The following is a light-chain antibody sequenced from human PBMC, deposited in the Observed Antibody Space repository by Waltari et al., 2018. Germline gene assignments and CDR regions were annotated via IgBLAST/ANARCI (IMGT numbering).Light chain of an antibody. CDR1: QSLSIN. CDR2: GAS. Sequence: EMVMTQSPATLSLSPGERATLSCRARQSLSINLAWYQQKPGHAPRLLIYGASTRATGIPARFSGSGSGTEFTLTISSLQSEDFAVYYCQQYNDWPRVTFGGGTKVEIK. J-gene: IGKJ4*01. V-gene: IGKV3-15*01. CDR3: QQYNDWPRVT.